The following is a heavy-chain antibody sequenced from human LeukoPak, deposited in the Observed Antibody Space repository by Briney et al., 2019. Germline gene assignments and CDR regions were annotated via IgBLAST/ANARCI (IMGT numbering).Heavy chain of an antibody. J-gene: IGHJ4*02. Sequence: PSVTLSLTCTVSGYSISSGYYWGWIRQPPGKGLEWIGSIYHSGSTYYNPSLKSRVTISVDTSKNQLSLKLSSVTAADTAVYYCARDVREVIDYWGQGTLVTVSS. CDR1: GYSISSGYY. CDR2: IYHSGST. CDR3: ARDVREVIDY. D-gene: IGHD3-10*01. V-gene: IGHV4-38-2*02.